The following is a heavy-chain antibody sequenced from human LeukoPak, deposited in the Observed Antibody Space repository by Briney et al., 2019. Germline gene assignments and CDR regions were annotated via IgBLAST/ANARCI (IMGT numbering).Heavy chain of an antibody. CDR3: ARDGVSGSYFIDY. CDR1: GYTFTGYY. J-gene: IGHJ4*02. Sequence: ASVKVSCKARGYTFTGYYMHWVRQAPGQGLEWMGWINPNSGGTNYAQKFQGRVTMTRDTSISTAYMELSRLRSDDTAVYYCARDGVSGSYFIDYWGQGTLVTVS. CDR2: INPNSGGT. D-gene: IGHD1-26*01. V-gene: IGHV1-2*02.